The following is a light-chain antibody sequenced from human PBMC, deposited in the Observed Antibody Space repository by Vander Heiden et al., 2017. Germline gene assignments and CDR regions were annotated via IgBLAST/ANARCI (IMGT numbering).Light chain of an antibody. CDR3: QQYNSYPLT. V-gene: IGKV1-5*03. CDR2: NAS. Sequence: NKMTQSPSTLSASVGDRVTITCRASQSISSWLAWYQQKPGKAPKLLIYNASSLESGVPSRFSGSGSGTEFTLTISSLQPDDFATYYCQQYNSYPLTFGGGTKVEIK. J-gene: IGKJ4*01. CDR1: QSISSW.